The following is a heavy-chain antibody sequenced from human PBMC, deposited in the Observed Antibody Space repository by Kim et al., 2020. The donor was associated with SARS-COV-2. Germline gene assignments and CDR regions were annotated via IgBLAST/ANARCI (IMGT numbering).Heavy chain of an antibody. CDR3: ARNRGLDY. Sequence: GGRNNYAPEVQARVPMPRDTSTSTVYMALSSLKSEDTAVYYCARNRGLDYWGQGTLVTVSS. CDR2: GGRN. J-gene: IGHJ4*02. V-gene: IGHV1-46*01.